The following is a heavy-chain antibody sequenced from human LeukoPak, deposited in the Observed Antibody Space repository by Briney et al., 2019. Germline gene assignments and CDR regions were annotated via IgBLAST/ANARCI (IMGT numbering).Heavy chain of an antibody. V-gene: IGHV3-30*18. CDR3: SKDFYYGSGQSGCFDY. Sequence: GGSLRLSCAASGFTFSNAWMSWVRQAPGKGLEWVAVISYDGSNKYYADSVKGRFTISRDNSKNTLYLQMNSLGAEDTAVYYCSKDFYYGSGQSGCFDYWGQGTLVTVSS. CDR1: GFTFSNAW. CDR2: ISYDGSNK. J-gene: IGHJ4*02. D-gene: IGHD3-10*01.